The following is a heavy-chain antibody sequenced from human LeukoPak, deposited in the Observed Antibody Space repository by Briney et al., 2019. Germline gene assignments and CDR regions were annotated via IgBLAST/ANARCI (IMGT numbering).Heavy chain of an antibody. Sequence: SETLSLTCTVSGGSISSYYWSWIRQPPGKGLEWIGYIYHSGSTNYNPSLKSRVTISVDTSKNQFSLKLSSVTAADTAVYFCARNSGWYGTYFDYWGQGTLVTVS. CDR1: GGSISSYY. V-gene: IGHV4-59*01. CDR2: IYHSGST. CDR3: ARNSGWYGTYFDY. D-gene: IGHD6-19*01. J-gene: IGHJ4*02.